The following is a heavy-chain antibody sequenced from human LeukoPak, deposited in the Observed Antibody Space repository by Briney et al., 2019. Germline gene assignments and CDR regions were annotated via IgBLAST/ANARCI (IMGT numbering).Heavy chain of an antibody. D-gene: IGHD6-19*01. V-gene: IGHV3-53*01. J-gene: IGHJ4*02. CDR3: ARVYSSGSPSDY. CDR2: IYSGGST. Sequence: GGSLRLSCAASGFTVSSNYMSWVRQAPGKGLEWVSVIYSGGSTYYADSVKGRFTISRDNSKNTLYLQMNSLRAEDTAVYYCARVYSSGSPSDYWGQGNLVTVSS. CDR1: GFTVSSNY.